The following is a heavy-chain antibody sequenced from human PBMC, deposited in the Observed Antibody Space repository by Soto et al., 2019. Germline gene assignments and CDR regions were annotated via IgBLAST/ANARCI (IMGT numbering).Heavy chain of an antibody. CDR2: IIPIFGTA. CDR3: AGGRHSGYDSGWFDP. CDR1: GGTFSSYA. J-gene: IGHJ5*02. V-gene: IGHV1-69*13. D-gene: IGHD5-12*01. Sequence: SVKVSCKASGGTFSSYAISWVRQAPGQGLEWMRGIIPIFGTANYAQKFQGRVTITADESTSTAYMELSSLRSEDTAVYYCAGGRHSGYDSGWFDPWGQGTLVTVSS.